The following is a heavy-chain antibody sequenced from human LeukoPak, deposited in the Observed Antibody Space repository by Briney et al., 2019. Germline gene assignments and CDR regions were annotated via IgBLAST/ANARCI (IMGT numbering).Heavy chain of an antibody. Sequence: PSETLSLTCTVSGGSINGYYWSWIRKPAGRGLEWIGHIYTTGSTNYNPSLKSRVSMSVDTSNNQFSLRLTSVTAADPAVYYCARGGTKAAATFDYWGQGTLVTVFS. CDR1: GGSINGYY. D-gene: IGHD2-2*01. J-gene: IGHJ4*02. CDR2: IYTTGST. V-gene: IGHV4-4*07. CDR3: ARGGTKAAATFDY.